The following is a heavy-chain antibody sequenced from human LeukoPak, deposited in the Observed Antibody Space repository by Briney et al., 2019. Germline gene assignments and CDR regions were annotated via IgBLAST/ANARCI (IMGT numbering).Heavy chain of an antibody. CDR2: IRSKAYGGTT. V-gene: IGHV3-49*04. CDR1: GFTFGDYA. J-gene: IGHJ6*02. Sequence: PGGSLRLSCTASGFTFGDYAMSWVRQAPGKGLEGVGFIRSKAYGGTTEYAASVTGRFTISRDDSKSIAYLQMNSLKTEDKAVYYCTRAPHHFLEWLLYPSYYYYGMDVWGQGTTVTVSS. CDR3: TRAPHHFLEWLLYPSYYYYGMDV. D-gene: IGHD3-3*01.